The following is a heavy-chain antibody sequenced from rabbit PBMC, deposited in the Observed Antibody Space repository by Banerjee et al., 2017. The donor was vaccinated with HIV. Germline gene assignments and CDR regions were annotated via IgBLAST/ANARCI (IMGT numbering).Heavy chain of an antibody. J-gene: IGHJ3*01. D-gene: IGHD8-1*01. CDR3: ARDTGTSFSTYGTDL. CDR1: GFSFSSSYY. V-gene: IGHV1S40*01. CDR2: IATSSSFFT. Sequence: QSLEESGGGLVQPEGSLTLTCTASGFSFSSSYYMCWVRQAPGKGLEWIACIATSSSFFTYYASWAKGRFTCSKASSTTVTLQMTSLTAADTATYFCARDTGTSFSTYGTDLWGPGTLVTVS.